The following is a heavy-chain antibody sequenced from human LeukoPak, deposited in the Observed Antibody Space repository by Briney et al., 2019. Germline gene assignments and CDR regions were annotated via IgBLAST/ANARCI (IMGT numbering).Heavy chain of an antibody. D-gene: IGHD3-9*01. J-gene: IGHJ4*02. CDR1: GFTFSGYG. CDR3: ANLDWDTGFDY. V-gene: IGHV3-30*02. Sequence: GGSLRLSCVASGFTFSGYGMHWVRQAPGKGLEWVAFIRHDGTNDHYADSVQGRFTISRDNSKTTLYLEMNSLRAEDTAVYYCANLDWDTGFDYWGQGTLVTVSS. CDR2: IRHDGTND.